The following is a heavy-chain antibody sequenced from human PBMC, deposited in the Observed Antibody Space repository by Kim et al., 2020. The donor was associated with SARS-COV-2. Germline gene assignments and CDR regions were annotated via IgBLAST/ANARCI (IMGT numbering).Heavy chain of an antibody. CDR1: GYTFTGYY. J-gene: IGHJ4*02. CDR2: INPNSGCK. CDR3: ARVGAECTNGVCRLDY. V-gene: IGHV1-2*02. Sequence: ASVNVSCKSSGYTFTGYYMHWVRQAPGQGLEWMGWINPNSGCKNYAQKFQGRATMTMDTSISTAYMELSRLRSDDTAVYYCARVGAECTNGVCRLDYWVQGTLVTVSS. D-gene: IGHD2-8*01.